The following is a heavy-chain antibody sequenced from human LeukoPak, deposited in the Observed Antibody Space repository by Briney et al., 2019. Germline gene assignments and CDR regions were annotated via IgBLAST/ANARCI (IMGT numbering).Heavy chain of an antibody. Sequence: GGSLRLFCAASGYTFSSYAMHWVRQAPGKGLEYVSAISSNGGSTYYANSVKGRFTISRDNSKNTLYLQMGSLRAEDMAVYYCARSYSSSRVAAFDIWGQGTMVTVSS. CDR1: GYTFSSYA. CDR2: ISSNGGST. J-gene: IGHJ3*02. CDR3: ARSYSSSRVAAFDI. D-gene: IGHD6-6*01. V-gene: IGHV3-64*01.